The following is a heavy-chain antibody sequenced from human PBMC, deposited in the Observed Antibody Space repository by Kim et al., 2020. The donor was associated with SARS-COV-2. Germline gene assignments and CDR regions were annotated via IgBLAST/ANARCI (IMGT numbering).Heavy chain of an antibody. D-gene: IGHD3-9*01. CDR2: ISGSGGST. CDR1: GFTFSSYA. V-gene: IGHV3-23*01. CDR3: AKGRSAEYYDILTGYYLDY. Sequence: GGSLRLSCAASGFTFSSYAMSWVRQAPGKGLEWVSAISGSGGSTYYADSVKGRFTISRDNSKNTLYLQMNSLRAEDTAVYYCAKGRSAEYYDILTGYYLDYWGQGTLVTVSS. J-gene: IGHJ4*02.